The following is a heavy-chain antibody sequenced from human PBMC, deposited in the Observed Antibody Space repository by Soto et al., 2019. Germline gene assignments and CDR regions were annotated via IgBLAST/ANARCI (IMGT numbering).Heavy chain of an antibody. V-gene: IGHV4-31*03. J-gene: IGHJ4*02. D-gene: IGHD3-22*01. CDR1: GGSISSGGYY. Sequence: QVQLQESGPGLVKPSQTLSLTCTVSGGSISSGGYYWSWIRQHPGKGLEWIGYIYYSGSTYYNPSLKSRVTISVDTSKNQFSLKLSSVTAADTAVYYCARAQLYYYDGVDFDYWGQGTLVTVSS. CDR3: ARAQLYYYDGVDFDY. CDR2: IYYSGST.